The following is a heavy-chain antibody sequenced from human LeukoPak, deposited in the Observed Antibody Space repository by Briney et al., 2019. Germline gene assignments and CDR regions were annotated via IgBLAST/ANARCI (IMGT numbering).Heavy chain of an antibody. Sequence: RLELMGWISAYNGNTNYAQKLQGRVTMTTDTSTSTAYMELRSLRSDDTAVYYCARDSITMVRGVHKSWFDPWGQGTLVTVSS. J-gene: IGHJ5*02. CDR3: ARDSITMVRGVHKSWFDP. V-gene: IGHV1-18*01. D-gene: IGHD3-10*01. CDR2: ISAYNGNT.